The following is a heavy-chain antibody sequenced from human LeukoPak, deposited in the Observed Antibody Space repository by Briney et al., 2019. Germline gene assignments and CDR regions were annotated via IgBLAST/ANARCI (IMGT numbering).Heavy chain of an antibody. V-gene: IGHV4-39*01. CDR1: GGSISSSSYY. CDR2: IYYSGST. CDR3: ARPHPSSGSGDY. Sequence: PSETLSLTCTVSGGSISSSSYYWGWIRQPPGKGLEWIGSIYYSGSTYYNPSLKSRVTISVDTSKNQFSLKLSSVTAADTAVYYCARPHPSSGSGDYWGQGTLVTISS. D-gene: IGHD1-26*01. J-gene: IGHJ4*02.